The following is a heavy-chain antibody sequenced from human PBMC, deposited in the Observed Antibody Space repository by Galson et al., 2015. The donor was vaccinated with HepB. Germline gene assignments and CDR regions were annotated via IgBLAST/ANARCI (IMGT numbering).Heavy chain of an antibody. V-gene: IGHV4-4*02. CDR3: VRHPDSSPGAELFDY. D-gene: IGHD1-26*01. J-gene: IGHJ4*02. CDR1: GGSISSSNW. CDR2: IYHSGST. Sequence: ETLSLTCAVSGGSISSSNWWSWVRQPPGKGLEWIGEIYHSGSTNYNPSLKSRVTISVDKSKNQFSLKLSSVTAADTAVYYCVRHPDSSPGAELFDYWGQGTLVTVSS.